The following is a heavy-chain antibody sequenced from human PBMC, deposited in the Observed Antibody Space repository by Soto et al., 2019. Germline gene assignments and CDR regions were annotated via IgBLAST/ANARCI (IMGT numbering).Heavy chain of an antibody. D-gene: IGHD1-7*01. CDR2: IIPIFGTA. CDR3: EAITGTTRGYGMDV. CDR1: GGTFSSYA. V-gene: IGHV1-69*13. Sequence: GASVKVSCKASGGTFSSYAISWVRQAPGQGLEWMGGIIPIFGTANYAQKFQGRVTITADESTSTAYMELSSLRSEDTAVYYCEAITGTTRGYGMDVWGQGTTVTVSS. J-gene: IGHJ6*02.